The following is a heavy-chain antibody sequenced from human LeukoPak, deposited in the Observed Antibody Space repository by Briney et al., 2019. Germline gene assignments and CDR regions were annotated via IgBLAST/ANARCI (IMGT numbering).Heavy chain of an antibody. CDR3: ARDPSVAGTDYYFDY. Sequence: ASVKVSCKASGYTFTSYYMHWVRQAPGQGLEWMGIINPSGGSTSYAQKFQGRVTMTRDTSTSTVYMELSSLRSEDTAVYYCARDPSVAGTDYYFDYWGQGTLVTVSS. CDR2: INPSGGST. D-gene: IGHD6-19*01. V-gene: IGHV1-46*01. J-gene: IGHJ4*02. CDR1: GYTFTSYY.